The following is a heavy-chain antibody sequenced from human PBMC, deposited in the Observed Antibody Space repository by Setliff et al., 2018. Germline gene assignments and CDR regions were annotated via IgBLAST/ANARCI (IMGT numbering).Heavy chain of an antibody. CDR2: IRSKADSYAT. J-gene: IGHJ4*02. D-gene: IGHD2-21*02. Sequence: GSLRLSCAASGFTFSGSAVYWVRQASGRGLEWVGRIRSKADSYATAYAASVKARFTISRDDSKNTAYLQVNSLKTEDTAVYYCAGAGGNSDYFDYWGQGTLVT. CDR3: AGAGGNSDYFDY. CDR1: GFTFSGSA. V-gene: IGHV3-73*01.